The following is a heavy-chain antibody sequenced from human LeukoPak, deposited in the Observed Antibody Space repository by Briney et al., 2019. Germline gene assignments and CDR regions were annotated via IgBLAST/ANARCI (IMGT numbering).Heavy chain of an antibody. CDR1: GGTFSSYA. CDR3: ASGGSGSDLDY. CDR2: IIPILGIA. D-gene: IGHD1-14*01. Sequence: SVKVSCKASGGTFSSYAISWVRQAPGQGLEWMGRIIPILGIANYAQKFQGRVTITADKSTSTAYMELSSLRSEDTAVYYCASGGSGSDLDYWGPGTLVTVSS. J-gene: IGHJ4*02. V-gene: IGHV1-69*04.